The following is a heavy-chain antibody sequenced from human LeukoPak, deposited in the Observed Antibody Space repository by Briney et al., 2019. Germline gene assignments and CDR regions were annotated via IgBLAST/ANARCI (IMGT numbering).Heavy chain of an antibody. CDR3: AQSARRWSY. D-gene: IGHD2-15*01. J-gene: IGHJ4*02. V-gene: IGHV3-53*01. CDR2: IYSGGST. Sequence: PGVSLRLSCAASGFTASSNYMSWVRQAPGKGLEWVSVIYSGGSTYYADSVKGRFTISRDNSKNTLYLQMNSLRAEDTAVYYCAQSARRWSYWGQGTLVTVSS. CDR1: GFTASSNY.